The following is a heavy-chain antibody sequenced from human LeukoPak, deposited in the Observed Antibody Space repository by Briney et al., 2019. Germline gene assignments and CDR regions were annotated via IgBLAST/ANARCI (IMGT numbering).Heavy chain of an antibody. D-gene: IGHD2-8*01. CDR3: ARDATYCTNGVCYTRFDY. CDR2: MNLDGSEK. Sequence: GGSLRLSCAASGFTFTSHWMSWVRQAPGKGPEWVARMNLDGSEKYYVDSVKGRFTISRDNAKTSLYLEMNSLRAEDTAVYYCARDATYCTNGVCYTRFDYWGQGTLVTVSS. J-gene: IGHJ4*02. V-gene: IGHV3-7*01. CDR1: GFTFTSHW.